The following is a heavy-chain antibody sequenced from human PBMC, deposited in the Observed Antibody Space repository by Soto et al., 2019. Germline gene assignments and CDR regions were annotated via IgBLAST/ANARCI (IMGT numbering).Heavy chain of an antibody. CDR1: GYTFTSYG. CDR3: ARVVVVAATQYWFDP. J-gene: IGHJ5*02. Sequence: QVQLVQSGAEVKKPGASVKVSCKASGYTFTSYGISWVRQAPGQGLEWMGWISAYNGNTNYAQKLQGRVTMTTDTSASTAYMELRSLRSDDTALYYCARVVVVAATQYWFDPWCQGTLVTVSS. V-gene: IGHV1-18*04. CDR2: ISAYNGNT. D-gene: IGHD2-15*01.